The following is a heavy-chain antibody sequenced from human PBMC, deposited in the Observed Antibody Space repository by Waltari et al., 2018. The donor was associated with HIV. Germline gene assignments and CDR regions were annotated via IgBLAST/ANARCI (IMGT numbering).Heavy chain of an antibody. CDR2: IRGGSGST. Sequence: EAKLLESGGGVVQPGGSLSLSCAASGLTFSSYGTSLVRQAPGKGLEWVSGIRGGSGSTDYADSVKGRFTISRDNSKNTLYLQMNSLRAEYTAVYYCAKSGGWYYYERSGYAGIWGQGTMVTVSS. CDR1: GLTFSSYG. CDR3: AKSGGWYYYERSGYAGI. J-gene: IGHJ3*02. V-gene: IGHV3-23*01. D-gene: IGHD3-22*01.